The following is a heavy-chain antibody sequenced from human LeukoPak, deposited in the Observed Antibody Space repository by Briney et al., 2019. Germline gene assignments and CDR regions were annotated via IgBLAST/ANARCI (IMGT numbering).Heavy chain of an antibody. D-gene: IGHD3-22*01. Sequence: GGSLRLSCAASGFSVSNKYMSWVRRAPGKGLEWVSVIYTGGDTYYADSVRGRFTISRDNSQSTLYLQMNSLRAEDTAVYYCARARNNYDSSGFSALDYWGQGTLVTVSS. J-gene: IGHJ4*02. CDR2: IYTGGDT. CDR1: GFSVSNKY. V-gene: IGHV3-53*01. CDR3: ARARNNYDSSGFSALDY.